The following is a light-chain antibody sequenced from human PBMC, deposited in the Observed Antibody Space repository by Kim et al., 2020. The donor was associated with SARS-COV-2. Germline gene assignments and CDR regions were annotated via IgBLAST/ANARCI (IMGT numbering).Light chain of an antibody. J-gene: IGLJ2*01. CDR2: GNS. CDR3: QSYDSSLSGVV. CDR1: SSNIGAVYD. V-gene: IGLV1-40*01. Sequence: RVPISCTGSSSNIGAVYDVHWYQQLPGTAPKLLIYGNSNRPSGVPDRFSGSKSGTSASLAITGLQAEDEADYYCQSYDSSLSGVVFGGGTQLTVL.